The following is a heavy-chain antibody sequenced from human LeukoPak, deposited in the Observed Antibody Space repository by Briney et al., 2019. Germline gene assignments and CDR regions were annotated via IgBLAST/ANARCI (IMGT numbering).Heavy chain of an antibody. V-gene: IGHV3-30*18. CDR2: ISYDGSNI. CDR1: GFTFSSYG. D-gene: IGHD2-21*02. J-gene: IGHJ6*03. Sequence: GGSLRLSCAASGFTFSSYGMHWVRQAPGKGLEWVAVISYDGSNINYAESVKGRFTISRDNSKNTLYLQMNSLRAEDTAVYYCAKDQYFVTGYYSHMDVWGKGTTVTISS. CDR3: AKDQYFVTGYYSHMDV.